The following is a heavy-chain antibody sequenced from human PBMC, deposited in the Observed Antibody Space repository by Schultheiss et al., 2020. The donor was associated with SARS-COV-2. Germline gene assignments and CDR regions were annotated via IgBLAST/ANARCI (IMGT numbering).Heavy chain of an antibody. J-gene: IGHJ4*02. CDR2: IYYSGST. V-gene: IGHV4-59*01. CDR3: ARRARGYYYDSSGYYPFDY. D-gene: IGHD3-22*01. CDR1: GTSISSYY. Sequence: SETLSLTCTVSGTSISSYYWSWIRQPPGKGLEWIGYIYYSGSTNYNPSLKSRVTISLDTSKNQLSLKLSSVTAADTAVYYCARRARGYYYDSSGYYPFDYWGQGTLVTVSS.